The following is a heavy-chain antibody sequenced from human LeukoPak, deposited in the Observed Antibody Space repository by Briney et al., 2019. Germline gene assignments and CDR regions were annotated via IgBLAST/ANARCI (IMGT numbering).Heavy chain of an antibody. J-gene: IGHJ4*02. CDR3: ARLTIFGVVTNDY. V-gene: IGHV4-39*01. Sequence: SETLSLTCTVSGGSISSSSYYWGWIRQPPGKGLEWIGSIYHSGSTYYNPSLKSRVTISVDTSKNQFSLKLSSVTAADTAVYYCARLTIFGVVTNDYWGQGTLVTVSS. D-gene: IGHD3-3*01. CDR1: GGSISSSSYY. CDR2: IYHSGST.